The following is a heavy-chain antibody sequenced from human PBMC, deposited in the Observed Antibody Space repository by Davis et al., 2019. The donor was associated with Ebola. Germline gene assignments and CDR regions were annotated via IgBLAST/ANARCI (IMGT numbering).Heavy chain of an antibody. CDR3: ARQLGEFFFSGMDV. D-gene: IGHD3-10*01. V-gene: IGHV1-18*01. CDR2: LIPYNANT. CDR1: GYSFTSHS. J-gene: IGHJ6*02. Sequence: AASVKVSCKAPGYSFTSHSISWARQAPGQRLEWLGWLIPYNANTNYAQKLQGRVTMTTDTSTSTAYMELRSLRSDDTAVYYCARQLGEFFFSGMDVWGQGTTVTVSS.